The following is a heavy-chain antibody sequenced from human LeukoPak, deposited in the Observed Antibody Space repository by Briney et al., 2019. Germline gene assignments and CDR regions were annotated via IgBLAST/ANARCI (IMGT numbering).Heavy chain of an antibody. J-gene: IGHJ3*02. CDR2: IYHSGST. D-gene: IGHD2-2*01. CDR1: GVSISSGGYY. CDR3: ARDREAALYQLTDNSNDAFDI. Sequence: SQTLSLTCTVSGVSISSGGYYWSWIRQPPGKGLEWIGHIYHSGSTYYNPSLKSRVTISVDRSKNQFSLKLSSVTAADTAVYYCARDREAALYQLTDNSNDAFDIWGQRTMVTLSS. V-gene: IGHV4-30-2*01.